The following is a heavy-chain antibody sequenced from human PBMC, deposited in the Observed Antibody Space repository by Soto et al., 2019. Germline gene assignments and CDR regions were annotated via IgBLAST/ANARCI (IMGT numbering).Heavy chain of an antibody. CDR2: ISYDGSNK. Sequence: GGSLRLSCAASGFTFSSYAMHWVRQAPGKGLEWVAVISYDGSNKYYADSVKGRFTISRDNSKNTLYLQMNSLRAEDTAVYYCARDRGRGYSYRDGMDVWGQGTTVTVSS. CDR1: GFTFSSYA. V-gene: IGHV3-30-3*01. J-gene: IGHJ6*02. D-gene: IGHD5-18*01. CDR3: ARDRGRGYSYRDGMDV.